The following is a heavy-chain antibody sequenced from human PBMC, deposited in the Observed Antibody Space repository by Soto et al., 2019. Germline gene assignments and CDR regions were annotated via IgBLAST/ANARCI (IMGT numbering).Heavy chain of an antibody. V-gene: IGHV4-4*02. J-gene: IGHJ4*02. Sequence: SETLSLTCAVSGVSISSGNWWTWVRQTPQRGLEYIGEIFRDGTANYYPSFERRVAISVDTSKNQFSLKLTSVTAADTAIYFCARLVYDTRLNYMYFDFWGQGALVTVSS. CDR2: IFRDGTA. CDR1: GVSISSGNW. D-gene: IGHD2-8*01. CDR3: ARLVYDTRLNYMYFDF.